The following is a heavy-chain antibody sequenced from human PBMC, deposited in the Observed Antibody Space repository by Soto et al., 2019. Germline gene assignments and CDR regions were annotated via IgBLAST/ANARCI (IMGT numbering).Heavy chain of an antibody. CDR2: INSDGSST. CDR3: ASSMQYRLNRLAP. V-gene: IGHV3-74*01. D-gene: IGHD2-8*01. J-gene: IGHJ5*02. CDR1: GFTFNNSW. Sequence: PGGSLRLSCAASGFTFNNSWMHWVRQAPGKGLVWVSRINSDGSSTNNADSVKGRFTISRDNAKNTLYLQMNSLRAEDTAVYYCASSMQYRLNRLAPWGQGALVTVSS.